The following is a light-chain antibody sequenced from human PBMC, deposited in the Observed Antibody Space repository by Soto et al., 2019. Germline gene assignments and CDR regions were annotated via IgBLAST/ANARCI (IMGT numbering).Light chain of an antibody. Sequence: EIVLTQSPGTLSLSPGERATLSCRASQSVPSNFLAWYQQKPGQAPMLLIYDASRRATGIPDRFSGSGSGTDFTLTISRLEPEDFAVYYCQQYLSSWTFGHGTKVELK. J-gene: IGKJ1*01. V-gene: IGKV3-20*01. CDR2: DAS. CDR3: QQYLSSWT. CDR1: QSVPSNF.